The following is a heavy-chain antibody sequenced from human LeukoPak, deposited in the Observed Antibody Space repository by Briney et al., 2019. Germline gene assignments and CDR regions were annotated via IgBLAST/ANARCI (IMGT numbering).Heavy chain of an antibody. J-gene: IGHJ4*02. D-gene: IGHD4-17*01. CDR1: GFTVSSNY. V-gene: IGHV3-66*01. CDR3: ARGNEYGDYYFDY. CDR2: IYSGGST. Sequence: GGSLRLSCAASGFTVSSNYMNWVRQAPGKGLEWVSVIYSGGSTYYADSVKGRFTISRDNSKNTLYLQMNSLRAEDTAVYYCARGNEYGDYYFDYWGQGTLVTVSS.